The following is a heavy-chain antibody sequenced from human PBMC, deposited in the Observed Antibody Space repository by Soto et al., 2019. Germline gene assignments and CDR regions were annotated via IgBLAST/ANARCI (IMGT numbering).Heavy chain of an antibody. Sequence: ASVKVSCKASGYPFTSYGISWVRQAPGQGLEWMGWISASNGNTNYAQKLQGRGTMTTDTSTSTAYMELRSLRSDDTAVYYCARSWVTGKGGMDVWGQGTTVTVSS. CDR3: ARSWVTGKGGMDV. D-gene: IGHD3-16*01. V-gene: IGHV1-18*01. CDR2: ISASNGNT. CDR1: GYPFTSYG. J-gene: IGHJ6*02.